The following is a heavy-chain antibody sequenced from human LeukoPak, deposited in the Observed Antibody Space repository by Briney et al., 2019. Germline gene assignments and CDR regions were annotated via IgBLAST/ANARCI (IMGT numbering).Heavy chain of an antibody. V-gene: IGHV3-30*02. CDR2: IRYDGSNK. CDR1: GFTFSSYG. CDR3: AKEDCGGDCRSYYFDY. Sequence: GGSLRLSXAASGFTFSSYGMHWVRQAPGKGLEWAAFIRYDGSNKYYADSVKGRFTISRDNSKNTLYLQMNSLRAEDTAVYYCAKEDCGGDCRSYYFDYWGQGTLVTVSS. J-gene: IGHJ4*02. D-gene: IGHD2-21*01.